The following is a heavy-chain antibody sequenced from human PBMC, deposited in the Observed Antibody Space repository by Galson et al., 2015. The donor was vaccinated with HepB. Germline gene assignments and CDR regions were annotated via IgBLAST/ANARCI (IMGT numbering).Heavy chain of an antibody. J-gene: IGHJ3*02. CDR2: ISSSSSYT. D-gene: IGHD2-21*02. V-gene: IGHV3-11*06. CDR3: ARLCGGDCYSDAFEI. CDR1: GFTFSDYY. Sequence: SLRLSCAASGFTFSDYYMSWIRQAPGKGLEWVSYISSSSSYTNYADSVKGRFTISRDNAKNSLYLQMNSLRAEDTAVYYCARLCGGDCYSDAFEIWGQGTMVTVSS.